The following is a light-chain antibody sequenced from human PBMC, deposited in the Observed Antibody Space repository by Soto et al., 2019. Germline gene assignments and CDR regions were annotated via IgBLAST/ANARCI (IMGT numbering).Light chain of an antibody. CDR1: QSISTH. CDR3: QQAKSFPWT. Sequence: DIQMTQSPSPLSASVGERVSITCRASQSISTHLSWYQQKPGKAPKLLIYLTSSLQSGVPSRFSGSGSGTDFTLIISSLQPEDFATYYCQQAKSFPWTFGQGTKVDVK. J-gene: IGKJ1*01. V-gene: IGKV1-39*01. CDR2: LTS.